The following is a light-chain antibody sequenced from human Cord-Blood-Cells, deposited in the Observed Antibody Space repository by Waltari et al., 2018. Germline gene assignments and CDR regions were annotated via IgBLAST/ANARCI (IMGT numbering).Light chain of an antibody. V-gene: IGLV2-8*01. CDR2: EVS. CDR1: SRDVGGYHY. CDR3: SSYAGSNNLI. J-gene: IGLJ1*01. Sequence: QSALTQPPSASGSPGQSVTISCTATSRDVGGYHYVAWYQQHPGKAPKLMIYEVSNRPSGVPDRFSGSKSGNTASLTVSGLQAEDEADYYCSSYAGSNNLIFGTGTKVTVL.